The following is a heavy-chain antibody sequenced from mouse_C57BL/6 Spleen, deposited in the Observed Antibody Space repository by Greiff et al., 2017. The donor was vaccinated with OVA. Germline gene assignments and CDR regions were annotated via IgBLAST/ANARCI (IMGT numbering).Heavy chain of an antibody. Sequence: VQLKQSGPVLVKPGASVKMSCKASGYTFTDYYMNWVKQSHGQSLEWIGVINPYNGGTSYNQKFKGKATLTVDKSSSTAYMELNSLTSEDSAVYYCARDYGSSLWYFDVWGTGTTVTVSS. V-gene: IGHV1-19*01. D-gene: IGHD1-1*01. CDR3: ARDYGSSLWYFDV. CDR2: INPYNGGT. J-gene: IGHJ1*03. CDR1: GYTFTDYY.